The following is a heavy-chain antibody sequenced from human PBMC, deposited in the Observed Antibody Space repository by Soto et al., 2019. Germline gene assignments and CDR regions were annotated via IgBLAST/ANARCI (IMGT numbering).Heavy chain of an antibody. CDR3: AKGLITATSGYYGMDV. D-gene: IGHD3-10*01. V-gene: IGHV3-43*01. Sequence: PGGSLRLSCAASGFTFDDYTMHWVRQAPGKGLEWVSLISWDGGSTYYADSVKGRFTISRDNGKNSLYLQMNSLRTEDTALYYCAKGLITATSGYYGMDVWGHRPTVTVSS. CDR1: GFTFDDYT. J-gene: IGHJ6*02. CDR2: ISWDGGST.